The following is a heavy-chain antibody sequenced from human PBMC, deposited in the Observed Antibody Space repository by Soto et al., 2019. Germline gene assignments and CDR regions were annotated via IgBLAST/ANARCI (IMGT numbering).Heavy chain of an antibody. CDR2: IYYSGST. J-gene: IGHJ5*02. CDR3: ARHIWKIGFSNWFDP. D-gene: IGHD1-1*01. Sequence: SETLSLTCAVSSGSISGGNWWGWVRQSPGKGLEWIGEIYYSGSTNYNPSLKSRVTISVDTSNNHFSLRLSSVIAADTAVYYCARHIWKIGFSNWFDPWGQGTLVTVSS. CDR1: SGSISGGNW. V-gene: IGHV4-4*02.